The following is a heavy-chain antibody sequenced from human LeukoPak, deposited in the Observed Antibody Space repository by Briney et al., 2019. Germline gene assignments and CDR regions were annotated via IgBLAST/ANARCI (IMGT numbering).Heavy chain of an antibody. CDR1: GFTFDDYA. J-gene: IGHJ4*02. CDR3: AKDPSDGLDPY. CDR2: ISGDGGST. V-gene: IGHV3-43*02. D-gene: IGHD5-24*01. Sequence: GGSLRLSCAASGFTFDDYAMHWVRQAPGKGLEWVSLISGDGGSTYYADSVKGRCTISRDNRKNSLYLQMNSLRTEDTALYYRAKDPSDGLDPYWGQGTLVTVSS.